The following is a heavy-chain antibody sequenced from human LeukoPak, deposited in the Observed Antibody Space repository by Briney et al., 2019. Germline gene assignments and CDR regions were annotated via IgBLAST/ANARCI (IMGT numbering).Heavy chain of an antibody. Sequence: GGSLRLSCAGSGFTFSSYAMSWVRQAPGKGLEWVSSISGNGGSTYYADSVKGRFTISRDNSKNTLYLQMNSLRAEDTAVYYCAKGGTSYYDFWSGPDTSYYYYMDVWGKGTTVTVSS. CDR1: GFTFSSYA. J-gene: IGHJ6*03. V-gene: IGHV3-23*01. CDR3: AKGGTSYYDFWSGPDTSYYYYMDV. CDR2: ISGNGGST. D-gene: IGHD3-3*01.